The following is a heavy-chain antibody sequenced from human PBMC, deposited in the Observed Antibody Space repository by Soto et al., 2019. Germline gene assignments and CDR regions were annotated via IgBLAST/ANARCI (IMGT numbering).Heavy chain of an antibody. Sequence: SETLSITCTVSGGSICSGGYYWSWIRQHPGKGLEWIGYIYYSGSTYYNPSLKSRVTISVDTSKNQFSLKLSSVTAADTAVYYCARVGYYDSSGYPSYYFDYWGQGTLVTVSS. V-gene: IGHV4-31*03. D-gene: IGHD3-22*01. CDR2: IYYSGST. CDR1: GGSICSGGYY. J-gene: IGHJ4*02. CDR3: ARVGYYDSSGYPSYYFDY.